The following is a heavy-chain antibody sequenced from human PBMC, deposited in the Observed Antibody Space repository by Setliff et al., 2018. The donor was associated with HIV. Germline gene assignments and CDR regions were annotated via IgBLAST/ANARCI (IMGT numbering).Heavy chain of an antibody. Sequence: PGGSLRLSCAASGFTFDEYAMHWGRQSTGKGLEWVAGITWDSKKIAYADSVKGRFTISRDNAKNSLYLQMNSLTAEDTAVYYCERDPQRGDGYSFDYWGQGTLVTVSS. CDR3: ERDPQRGDGYSFDY. CDR2: ITWDSKKI. CDR1: GFTFDEYA. V-gene: IGHV3-9*01. D-gene: IGHD2-21*01. J-gene: IGHJ4*02.